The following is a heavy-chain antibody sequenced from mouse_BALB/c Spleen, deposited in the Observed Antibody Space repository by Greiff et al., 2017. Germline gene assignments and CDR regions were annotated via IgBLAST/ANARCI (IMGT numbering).Heavy chain of an antibody. CDR1: GFTFSSYA. Sequence: EVKLMESGGGLVKPGGSLKLSCAASGFTFSSYAMSWVRQTPEKRLEWVASISSGGSTYYPDSVKGRFTISRDNARNILYLQMSSLRSEDTAMYYCARGITTDSPPMDYWGQGTSVTVSS. CDR3: ARGITTDSPPMDY. V-gene: IGHV5-6-5*01. CDR2: ISSGGST. J-gene: IGHJ4*01. D-gene: IGHD1-2*01.